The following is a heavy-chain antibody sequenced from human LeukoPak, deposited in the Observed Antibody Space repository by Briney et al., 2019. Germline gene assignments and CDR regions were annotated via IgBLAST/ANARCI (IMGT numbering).Heavy chain of an antibody. Sequence: GGSLRLSCAASGFTFSSYWMSWVRQAPGKGLEWVANIKRDGSEKYYVASVKGRFTISRDNAKNSLYLQMNSLRPEDTAVYYCAKFSSSGWSRSTNKWGQGTLVTVSS. J-gene: IGHJ4*02. CDR2: IKRDGSEK. V-gene: IGHV3-7*03. CDR3: AKFSSSGWSRSTNK. D-gene: IGHD6-19*01. CDR1: GFTFSSYW.